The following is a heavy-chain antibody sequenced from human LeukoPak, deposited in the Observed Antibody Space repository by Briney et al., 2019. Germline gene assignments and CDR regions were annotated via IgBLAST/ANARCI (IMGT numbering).Heavy chain of an antibody. D-gene: IGHD5-12*01. CDR3: AKGAYDYIEIGYFDS. CDR1: GFTSINYA. J-gene: IGHJ4*02. Sequence: PGGSLRLPCAASGFTSINYAMNWVRQAPGKGLEWVSVLIGSSGATDYADSVKGRFTISRDNSKNTVFLQMNSLRAEDTATYYCAKGAYDYIEIGYFDSWGQGTRVTVSS. V-gene: IGHV3-23*01. CDR2: LIGSSGAT.